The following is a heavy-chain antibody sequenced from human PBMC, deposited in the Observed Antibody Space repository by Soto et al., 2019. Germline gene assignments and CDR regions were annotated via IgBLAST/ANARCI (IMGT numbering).Heavy chain of an antibody. CDR2: INAGNGNT. V-gene: IGHV1-3*01. J-gene: IGHJ4*02. Sequence: QVQLVQSGAEVKKPGASVKVSCKASGYTFTSYAMHWVRQAPGQWLEWMGWINAGNGNTKYSQKFQGRVTITRDTSASTAYMELSSLRSEDTAVYYCARDAGELLYYFDYWGQGTLVTVSS. CDR1: GYTFTSYA. CDR3: ARDAGELLYYFDY. D-gene: IGHD1-26*01.